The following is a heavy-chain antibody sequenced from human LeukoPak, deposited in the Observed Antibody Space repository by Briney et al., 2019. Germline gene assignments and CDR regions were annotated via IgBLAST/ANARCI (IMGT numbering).Heavy chain of an antibody. CDR2: RKQDGSEK. V-gene: IGHV3-7*01. D-gene: IGHD3-22*01. CDR3: ASRGSIVVVTPGAFDI. CDR1: GFTFSSYW. J-gene: IGHJ3*02. Sequence: GGSLRLSCAASGFTFSSYWMSWVRQAPGEGLEWVANRKQDGSEKYYVDSVKGRFTISRDNAKNSLYLQMNSLRAEDTAVYYCASRGSIVVVTPGAFDIWGQGTMVTVSS.